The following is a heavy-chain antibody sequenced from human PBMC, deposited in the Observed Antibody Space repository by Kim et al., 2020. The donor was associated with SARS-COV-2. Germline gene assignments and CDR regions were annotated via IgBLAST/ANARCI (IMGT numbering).Heavy chain of an antibody. CDR2: IIPQFGAP. J-gene: IGHJ6*02. CDR1: GDSFRSYG. Sequence: SVKVSCRASGDSFRSYGVSWLRQAPGQGLEWMGGIIPQFGAPLYARQFRDRVTITADGSMNTVFLEVNSLRSEDTAIYYCARDTKTGRTRREWFSYRSRPETYPHFYDMDVWGQGTTVTVSS. V-gene: IGHV1-69*13. CDR3: ARDTKTGRTRREWFSYRSRPETYPHFYDMDV. D-gene: IGHD3-3*01.